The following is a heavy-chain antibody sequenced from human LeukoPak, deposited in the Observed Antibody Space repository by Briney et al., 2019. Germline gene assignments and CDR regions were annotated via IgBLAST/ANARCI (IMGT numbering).Heavy chain of an antibody. J-gene: IGHJ4*02. D-gene: IGHD3-22*01. CDR1: GFTFSSYW. Sequence: GGSLRLSCAASGFTFSSYWMSWVRQAPGKGLEWVANIKQDGSEKYYVDSVKGRFTISRDNAKNSLYLQMNSLRAEDTVVYYCAREERRITMIVVVIPLDYWGQGTLVTVSS. V-gene: IGHV3-7*01. CDR2: IKQDGSEK. CDR3: AREERRITMIVVVIPLDY.